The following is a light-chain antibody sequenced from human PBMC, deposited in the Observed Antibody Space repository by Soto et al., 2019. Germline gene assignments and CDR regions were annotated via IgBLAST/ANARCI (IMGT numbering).Light chain of an antibody. CDR1: QSLNSFY. CDR3: QQYDISPRT. J-gene: IGKJ1*01. V-gene: IGKV3-20*01. Sequence: IVLTQSPGTLSLSPGERATLSCRASQSLNSFYLAWYHQKPGQAPRLLIYGSSNRATGIPAMFSGSGSGTDFTLTISRLDPEDFAVYYCQQYDISPRTFGQGNKVQVK. CDR2: GSS.